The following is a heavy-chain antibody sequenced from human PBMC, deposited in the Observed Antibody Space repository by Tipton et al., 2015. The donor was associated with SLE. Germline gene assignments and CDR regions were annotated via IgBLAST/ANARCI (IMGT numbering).Heavy chain of an antibody. CDR3: AASPTQNRLAS. J-gene: IGHJ4*02. CDR1: GFTFTDFE. CDR2: IGHRAITI. D-gene: IGHD1-14*01. Sequence: SLRLSCALSGFTFTDFEINWVRQPPGKGLEWVSYIGHRAITIVYADAVKGRFTISRDNVRGLVYLQINSLRVEDTAVYYCAASPTQNRLASWCQGTLVTVSS. V-gene: IGHV3-48*03.